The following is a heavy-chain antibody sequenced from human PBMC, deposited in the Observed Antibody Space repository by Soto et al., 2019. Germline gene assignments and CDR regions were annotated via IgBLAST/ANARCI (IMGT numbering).Heavy chain of an antibody. CDR3: ASYDGYSGSESFDF. CDR2: ISSSGSTI. CDR1: GFTFSDYY. V-gene: IGHV3-11*01. J-gene: IGHJ4*02. Sequence: GGSLRLSCAASGFTFSDYYMSWIRQAPGKGLEWVSYISSSGSTIYYADSVKGRFTISRDNAKNSLYLQMNSLRAEDTAVYYCASYDGYSGSESFDFWCKGTLVNGST. D-gene: IGHD5-12*01.